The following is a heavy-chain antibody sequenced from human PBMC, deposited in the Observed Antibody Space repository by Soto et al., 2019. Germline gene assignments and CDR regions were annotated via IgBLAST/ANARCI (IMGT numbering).Heavy chain of an antibody. CDR3: SRVDPGETSPFDH. Sequence: ASVKVSCKASGYIFTSYYIHWVRQAPGQGLEWMGWINPFDGSRMFAQSFQGRVTTTRDTSTSTVYMEVSSLRSEDTAVYYCSRVDPGETSPFDHWGQGTLVTVS. J-gene: IGHJ4*02. D-gene: IGHD3-10*01. CDR1: GYIFTSYY. V-gene: IGHV1-46*03. CDR2: INPFDGSR.